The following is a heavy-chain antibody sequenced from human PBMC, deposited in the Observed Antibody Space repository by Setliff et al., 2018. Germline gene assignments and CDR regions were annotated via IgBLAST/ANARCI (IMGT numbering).Heavy chain of an antibody. CDR3: ARIKSNWNSNEHSNWFDP. CDR2: ISAYNGNT. D-gene: IGHD1-7*01. V-gene: IGHV1-18*01. CDR1: GYTFTNYG. J-gene: IGHJ5*02. Sequence: AAVKVSCKASGYTFTNYGISWVRQAPGQGLEWMGLISAYNGNTNYAQKLQGRVTMTTYTSTSTAYMELRSLRSDDTAVYYCARIKSNWNSNEHSNWFDPWGQGTLVTVSS.